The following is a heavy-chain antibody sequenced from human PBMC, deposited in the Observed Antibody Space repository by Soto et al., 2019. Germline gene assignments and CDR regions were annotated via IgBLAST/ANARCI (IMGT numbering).Heavy chain of an antibody. CDR3: ASAGSRLYYYGSENHYSY. CDR1: GYTFTAYS. D-gene: IGHD3-10*01. V-gene: IGHV1-3*01. Sequence: QVHLVQSGAEVKKPGASVRVSCKASGYTFTAYSIHWVRQAPGQSLEWMGWINVVNGNTEYSQNFQGRVTLMRDTSASTAFMELSSLTSEDTAVYYCASAGSRLYYYGSENHYSYWGQGTLVTVYS. J-gene: IGHJ4*02. CDR2: INVVNGNT.